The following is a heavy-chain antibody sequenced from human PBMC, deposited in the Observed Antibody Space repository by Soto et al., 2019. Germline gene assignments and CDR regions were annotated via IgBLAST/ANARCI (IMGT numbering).Heavy chain of an antibody. CDR3: AKSGLEDCSGGTCSRDDH. Sequence: GGSLRLSCAASGFTFSSYEMNWVRQAPGKGLEWVSYISSSGSAIYYAASVKGRFTISRDNAKNSLYLQMNSLRAEDMAVYYCAKSGLEDCSGGTCSRDDHWGQGTLVTVSS. V-gene: IGHV3-48*03. D-gene: IGHD2-15*01. CDR1: GFTFSSYE. CDR2: ISSSGSAI. J-gene: IGHJ4*02.